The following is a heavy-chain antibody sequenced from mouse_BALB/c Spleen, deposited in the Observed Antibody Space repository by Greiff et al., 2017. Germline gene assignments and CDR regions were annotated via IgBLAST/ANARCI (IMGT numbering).Heavy chain of an antibody. CDR3: ARESSYYYGSSYNYAMDY. D-gene: IGHD1-1*01. J-gene: IGHJ4*01. V-gene: IGHV5-9-4*01. CDR2: ISSGGSYT. Sequence: EVKLVESGGGLVKPGGSLKLSCAASGFTFSSYAMSWVRQSPEKRLEWVAEISSGGSYTYYPDTVTGRFTISRDNAKNTLYLEMSSLRSEDTAMYYCARESSYYYGSSYNYAMDYWGQGTSVTVSS. CDR1: GFTFSSYA.